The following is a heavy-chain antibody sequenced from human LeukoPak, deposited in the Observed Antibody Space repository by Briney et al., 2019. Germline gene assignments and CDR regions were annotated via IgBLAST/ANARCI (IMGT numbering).Heavy chain of an antibody. CDR2: MNPNSGNT. CDR1: GYTFTGYY. Sequence: GASVKVSCKASGYTFTGYYMHWVRQAPGQGLEWMGWMNPNSGNTGYAQKFQGRVTMTRNTSISTAYMELSSLRSEDTAVYYCARGKKISSRSLWYWGQGTLVTVSS. J-gene: IGHJ4*02. V-gene: IGHV1-8*02. D-gene: IGHD2-21*01. CDR3: ARGKKISSRSLWY.